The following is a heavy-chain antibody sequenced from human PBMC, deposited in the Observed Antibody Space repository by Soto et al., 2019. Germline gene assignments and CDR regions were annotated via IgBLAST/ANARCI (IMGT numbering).Heavy chain of an antibody. CDR1: GGTFSSYA. CDR2: IIPIFGTA. J-gene: IGHJ4*02. Sequence: QVQLVQSGAEVKKPGSSVKVSCKASGGTFSSYAISWVRQAPGQGLEWMGGIIPIFGTANYAQKFQGRVTITADESTSTAFMELSSLRSEDTAMYYCAQQHYYDSSGYYENFDYWGQGTLVTVSS. D-gene: IGHD3-22*01. V-gene: IGHV1-69*01. CDR3: AQQHYYDSSGYYENFDY.